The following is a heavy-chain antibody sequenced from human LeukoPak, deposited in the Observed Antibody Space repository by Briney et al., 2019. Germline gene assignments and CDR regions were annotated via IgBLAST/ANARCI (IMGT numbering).Heavy chain of an antibody. CDR1: GFTFSSYS. J-gene: IGHJ6*02. V-gene: IGHV3-21*01. CDR2: ISRSSSYI. D-gene: IGHD5-18*01. Sequence: GGSLRLSCAASGFTFSSYSMNGVRQAPGKGLEWVSSISRSSSYIYYADSVKGRFNISRDNAKNSLYLQMNSLRAEDTAVYYYAREGSADTAMVRTDYGMDVWGQGTTVTVSS. CDR3: AREGSADTAMVRTDYGMDV.